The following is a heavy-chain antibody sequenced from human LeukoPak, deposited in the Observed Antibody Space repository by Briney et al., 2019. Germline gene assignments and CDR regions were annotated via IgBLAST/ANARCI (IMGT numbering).Heavy chain of an antibody. Sequence: GGSLRLSCPASGFTFSSYAMSWVRQAPGKGLEWVSVISGSGGSTYYADSVKGRFTISRDNSNDALYLQMNSLRAEDTAVYYCAKDRGARSFDNWGQGTLVTVSS. J-gene: IGHJ4*02. CDR1: GFTFSSYA. CDR2: ISGSGGST. V-gene: IGHV3-23*01. CDR3: AKDRGARSFDN.